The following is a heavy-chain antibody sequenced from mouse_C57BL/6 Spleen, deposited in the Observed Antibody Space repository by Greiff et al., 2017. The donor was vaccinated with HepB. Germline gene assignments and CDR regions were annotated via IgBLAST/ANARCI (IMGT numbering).Heavy chain of an antibody. Sequence: EVQLQPSGPELVKPGASVKISCKASGYTFTDYYMNWVKQSHGKSLEWIGDINPNNGGTSYNQKFKGKATLTVDKSSSTAYMELRSLTSEDSAVYYCARRPGDYWGQGTTLTVSS. CDR2: INPNNGGT. J-gene: IGHJ2*01. V-gene: IGHV1-26*01. CDR1: GYTFTDYY. CDR3: ARRPGDY.